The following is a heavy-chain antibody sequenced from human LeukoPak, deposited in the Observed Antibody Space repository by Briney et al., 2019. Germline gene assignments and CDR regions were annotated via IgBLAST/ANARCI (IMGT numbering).Heavy chain of an antibody. CDR1: GASISSSY. Sequence: PPETPSLTCTVSGASISSSYWSWIRQTPGTGLEWIGYPHYSGSTNYNPSLKSRVTISVDTSKNQFSLKLSSVAAADTAVYYCARGSSGSYHTRPLDVWGQGTTVTVSS. CDR2: PHYSGST. CDR3: ARGSSGSYHTRPLDV. D-gene: IGHD1-26*01. V-gene: IGHV4-59*12. J-gene: IGHJ6*02.